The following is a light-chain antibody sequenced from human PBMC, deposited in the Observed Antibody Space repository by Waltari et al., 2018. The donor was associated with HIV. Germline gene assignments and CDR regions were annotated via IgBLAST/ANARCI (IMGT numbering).Light chain of an antibody. CDR2: GAT. J-gene: IGKJ5*01. V-gene: IGKV3-15*01. CDR3: QQYNQGPLGIT. Sequence: DIVMTQSPATLSVSPGGRATLFCRASQSVSSNLAWYQQKPGQGPRLLIYGATTRATGIPARFGGSGSGTEFTLTISSLQSEDFGLYYCQQYNQGPLGITFGQGTRLEI. CDR1: QSVSSN.